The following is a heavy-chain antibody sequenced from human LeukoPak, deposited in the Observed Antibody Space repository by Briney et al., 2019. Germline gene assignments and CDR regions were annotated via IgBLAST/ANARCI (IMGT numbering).Heavy chain of an antibody. V-gene: IGHV3-30-3*01. CDR3: ARGDTVTTHQIDY. Sequence: GGSLRLSCAASGFTFRSYAMHWVRQAPGKGLEWVAVISYDGSNKYYADSVKGRFTISRDNSKNTLYLQMNSLRAEDTAVYYCARGDTVTTHQIDYWGQGTLVTVSS. J-gene: IGHJ4*02. D-gene: IGHD4-17*01. CDR1: GFTFRSYA. CDR2: ISYDGSNK.